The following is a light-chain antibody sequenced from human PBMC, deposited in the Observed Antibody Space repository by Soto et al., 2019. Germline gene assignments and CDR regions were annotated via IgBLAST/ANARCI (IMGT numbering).Light chain of an antibody. CDR3: QQYSNWPPYT. Sequence: ETGMTQSPATLSVSPGEGATLSCGASQSVSSNLAWYQQKPGQAPQLLIYGASTRATGIPARFSGSGFGTEVTLTIISLQSEDFAVYYCQQYSNWPPYTFGQGTKLEIK. CDR1: QSVSSN. J-gene: IGKJ2*01. V-gene: IGKV3-15*01. CDR2: GAS.